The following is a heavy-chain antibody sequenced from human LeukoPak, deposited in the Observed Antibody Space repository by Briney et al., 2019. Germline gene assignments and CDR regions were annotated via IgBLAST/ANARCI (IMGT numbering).Heavy chain of an antibody. D-gene: IGHD1-26*01. CDR3: AREKPMGDFDY. CDR1: GYTFTSYD. J-gene: IGHJ4*02. CDR2: IIPIFGTA. Sequence: ASVKVSCKASGYTFTSYDINWVRQATGQGLEWMGGIIPIFGTANYAQKFQGRVTITTDESTSTASMELSSLRSEDTAVYYCAREKPMGDFDYWGQGTLVTVSS. V-gene: IGHV1-69*05.